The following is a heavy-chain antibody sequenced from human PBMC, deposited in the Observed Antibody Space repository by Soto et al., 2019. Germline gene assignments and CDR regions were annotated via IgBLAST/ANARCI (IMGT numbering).Heavy chain of an antibody. J-gene: IGHJ6*02. CDR1: GGTFSSYA. CDR2: IIPIFGTA. V-gene: IGHV1-69*13. D-gene: IGHD6-19*01. CDR3: ARESRQQWLINSWTYYYGMDV. Sequence: SVKVSCKASGGTFSSYAISWVRQAPGQGLEWMGGIIPIFGTANYAQKFQGRVTITADESTSTAYMELSSLRSEDTAVYYCARESRQQWLINSWTYYYGMDVWGQGTTVTVSS.